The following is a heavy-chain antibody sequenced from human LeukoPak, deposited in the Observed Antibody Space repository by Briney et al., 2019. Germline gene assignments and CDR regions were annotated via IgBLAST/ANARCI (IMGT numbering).Heavy chain of an antibody. V-gene: IGHV4-59*01. Sequence: PSETLSLTCTVSGGSISSYYWSWIRQPPGKGLEWIGYIYYSGSTNYNPSLKSRVTISVDTSKNRFPLKLSSVTAADTAVYYCARSRGYSRFDYWGQRTLVTVSS. D-gene: IGHD5-18*01. J-gene: IGHJ4*02. CDR1: GGSISSYY. CDR2: IYYSGST. CDR3: ARSRGYSRFDY.